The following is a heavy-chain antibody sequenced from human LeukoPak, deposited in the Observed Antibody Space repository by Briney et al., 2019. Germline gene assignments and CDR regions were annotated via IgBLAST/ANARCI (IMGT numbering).Heavy chain of an antibody. D-gene: IGHD3-10*01. CDR1: GGSFSGYY. Sequence: PSETLSLTCAVYGGSFSGYYWSWIRQPPGRGLEWIGEINHSGSTSYNPSLKRRVTISVDTSKNQFSLKLSSVTAADTAVYYCARCPLLSRLYYWGQGTLVTVSS. V-gene: IGHV4-34*01. CDR2: INHSGST. CDR3: ARCPLLSRLYY. J-gene: IGHJ4*02.